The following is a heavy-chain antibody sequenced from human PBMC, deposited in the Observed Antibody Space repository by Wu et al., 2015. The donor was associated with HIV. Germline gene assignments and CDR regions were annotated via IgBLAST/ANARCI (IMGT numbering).Heavy chain of an antibody. Sequence: QVQLVQSGAEVKKPGASVKLSCKASGYTFTTYYMHWVRQAPGQGLEWMGLVNPSGGSTSYAQKFQGRVTMTRDTSTSTVYMELSSLRSEDTAVYYCARDFTVGATGGSDYWGQGTLVTVSS. D-gene: IGHD1-26*01. V-gene: IGHV1-46*01. CDR2: VNPSGGST. J-gene: IGHJ4*02. CDR1: GYTFTTYY. CDR3: ARDFTVGATGGSDY.